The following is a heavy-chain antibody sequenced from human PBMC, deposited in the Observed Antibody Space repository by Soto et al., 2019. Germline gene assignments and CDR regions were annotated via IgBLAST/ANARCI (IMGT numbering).Heavy chain of an antibody. CDR1: GFTFSTSA. CDR2: ISGSGGTT. CDR3: ARESEDLTSNFDY. Sequence: GGSLRLSCTASGFTFSTSAMNWVRQAPGKGLEWVSGISGSGGTTYYADSVKGRFTISRDNAKSSVYLDMNSLSAEDTAVYYCARESEDLTSNFDYWGQGTLVTVSS. J-gene: IGHJ4*02. V-gene: IGHV3-23*01.